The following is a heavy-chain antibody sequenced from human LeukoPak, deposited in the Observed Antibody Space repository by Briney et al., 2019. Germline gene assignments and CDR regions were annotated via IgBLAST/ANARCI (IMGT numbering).Heavy chain of an antibody. Sequence: GESLRLSCAASGFTFSTYSMNWVRQAPGKGLEWVSYISGSGSSMYYADSVKGRFTISRDNARNSLYLEMNSLRAEDAAVYYCARDQTGYCSSSNCYKSAFDIWGQGTMVTVSA. CDR1: GFTFSTYS. CDR2: ISGSGSSM. V-gene: IGHV3-48*01. J-gene: IGHJ3*02. D-gene: IGHD2-2*02. CDR3: ARDQTGYCSSSNCYKSAFDI.